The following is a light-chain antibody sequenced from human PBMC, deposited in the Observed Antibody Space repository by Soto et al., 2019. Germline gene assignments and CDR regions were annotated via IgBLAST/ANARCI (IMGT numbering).Light chain of an antibody. V-gene: IGKV3-20*01. CDR2: AAS. Sequence: EIVLTQSPGTLSLSPGERATLSCRAGQSISSNYLAWYQQKPGQAPRLLIFAASNRANGIPDRFSGSGSGTAFTLIIIRLEPEDFAVYYCQKYGSSPRTFGQGTKVEIK. J-gene: IGKJ1*01. CDR1: QSISSNY. CDR3: QKYGSSPRT.